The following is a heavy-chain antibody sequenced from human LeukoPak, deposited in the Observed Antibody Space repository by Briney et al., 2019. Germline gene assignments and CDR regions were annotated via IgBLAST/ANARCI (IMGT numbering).Heavy chain of an antibody. CDR2: IYYSGST. CDR3: ARDRQRRLRFLEWLFIGAFDI. V-gene: IGHV4-39*07. Sequence: NPSETLSLTCTVSGGSISSSSYYWGWIRQPPGKGLEWIGSIYYSGSTYYNPSLKSRVTISVDTSKNQFSLKLSSVTAADTAVYYCARDRQRRLRFLEWLFIGAFDIWGQGTMVTVSS. CDR1: GGSISSSSYY. J-gene: IGHJ3*02. D-gene: IGHD3-3*01.